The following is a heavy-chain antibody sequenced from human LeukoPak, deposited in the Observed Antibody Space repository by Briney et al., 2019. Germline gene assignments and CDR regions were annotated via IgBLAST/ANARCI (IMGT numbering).Heavy chain of an antibody. Sequence: SETLSLTCTVSGGSISSYYWSWIRQPPGKGLEWIGYIYYSGSTNYNPSLKSRVTISVDTSKNQFSLKLSSVTAADTAVYYCARGGQQLVHRAFDIWGQGTTVTVSS. CDR2: IYYSGST. CDR3: ARGGQQLVHRAFDI. D-gene: IGHD6-13*01. CDR1: GGSISSYY. J-gene: IGHJ3*02. V-gene: IGHV4-59*01.